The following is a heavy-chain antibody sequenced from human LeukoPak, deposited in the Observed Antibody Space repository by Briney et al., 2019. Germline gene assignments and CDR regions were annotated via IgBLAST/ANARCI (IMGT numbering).Heavy chain of an antibody. D-gene: IGHD3-10*01. CDR2: ICYDGTDA. CDR3: AKDTTTTRRGFDY. V-gene: IGHV3-33*06. Sequence: GGSLRLSCAASGFTFSSYGMHWVRQAPGKGLEWVAVICYDGTDAYYADSVKGRFTLSRDNSKKTLYLQMNSLRAEDTAVYYCAKDTTTTRRGFDYWGQGTLATGSS. J-gene: IGHJ4*02. CDR1: GFTFSSYG.